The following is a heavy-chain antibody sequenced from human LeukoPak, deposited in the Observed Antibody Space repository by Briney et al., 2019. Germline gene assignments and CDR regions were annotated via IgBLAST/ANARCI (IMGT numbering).Heavy chain of an antibody. V-gene: IGHV5-51*01. D-gene: IGHD3-3*01. CDR1: GYSSTSYW. Sequence: GESLKISCKGSGYSSTSYWIGWVRQMPGKGLEWMGIIYPGDSDTRYSPSFQGQVTISADKSISTAYLQWSSLKASDTAMYYCARQGDYDFWSGYYTAGWFDPWGQGTLVTVSS. CDR3: ARQGDYDFWSGYYTAGWFDP. CDR2: IYPGDSDT. J-gene: IGHJ5*02.